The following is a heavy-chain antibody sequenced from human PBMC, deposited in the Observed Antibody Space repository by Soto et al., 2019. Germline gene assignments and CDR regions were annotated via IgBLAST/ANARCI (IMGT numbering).Heavy chain of an antibody. CDR2: IHYSGST. Sequence: QVQLQESGPGLVKPSETLSLTCTVSGGSISSYYWSWIRQSPGKGLEWIGYIHYSGSTKSNPSLKSRVTISGDTSRNQFSLKLSSVTAADSAVYFCARARYQLLHPYYYGMDVWGQGTTVTVSS. CDR1: GGSISSYY. V-gene: IGHV4-59*01. CDR3: ARARYQLLHPYYYGMDV. J-gene: IGHJ6*02. D-gene: IGHD2-2*01.